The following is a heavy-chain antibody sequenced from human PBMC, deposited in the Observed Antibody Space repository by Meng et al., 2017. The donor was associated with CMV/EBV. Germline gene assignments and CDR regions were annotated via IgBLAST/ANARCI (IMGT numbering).Heavy chain of an antibody. Sequence: GSLRLSCTVSGGSISSYYWSWIRQPPGKGLEWIGYIYYSGSTNYNPSLKSRVTISVDTSKNQFSLKLSSVTAADTAVYYCARSSYYVSSGYYYLGGMDVWGQGTTVTVSS. CDR3: ARSSYYVSSGYYYLGGMDV. CDR1: GGSISSYY. CDR2: IYYSGST. V-gene: IGHV4-59*01. D-gene: IGHD3-22*01. J-gene: IGHJ6*02.